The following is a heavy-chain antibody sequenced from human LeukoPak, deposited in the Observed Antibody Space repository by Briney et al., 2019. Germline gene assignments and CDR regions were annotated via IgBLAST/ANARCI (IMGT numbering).Heavy chain of an antibody. Sequence: PGGSLRLSCAASGFSFSSYGVHWVRHAPGKGLEWVAYIRYDGSNKYYEDSMKGRFTISRDNSKNTLYLQMNSLRAEDTAVYYCAKLVGYSYGPSPFDYWGQGTLVTVSS. V-gene: IGHV3-30*02. CDR3: AKLVGYSYGPSPFDY. CDR1: GFSFSSYG. J-gene: IGHJ4*02. CDR2: IRYDGSNK. D-gene: IGHD5-18*01.